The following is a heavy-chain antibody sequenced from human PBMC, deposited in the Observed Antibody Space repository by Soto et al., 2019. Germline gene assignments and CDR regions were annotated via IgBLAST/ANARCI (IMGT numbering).Heavy chain of an antibody. Sequence: SVKVSCKASGVTFSSYAISWVRQAPGQGLEWMGGIIPIFGTANYAQKFQGRVTITADKSTSTAYMELSSLRSEDTAVYYCAIFSLRYIAAPTGFDPWGQGTLVTVSS. V-gene: IGHV1-69*06. CDR2: IIPIFGTA. J-gene: IGHJ5*02. CDR1: GVTFSSYA. D-gene: IGHD6-6*01. CDR3: AIFSLRYIAAPTGFDP.